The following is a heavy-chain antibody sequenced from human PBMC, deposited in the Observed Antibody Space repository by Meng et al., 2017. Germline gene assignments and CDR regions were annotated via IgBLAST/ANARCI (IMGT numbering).Heavy chain of an antibody. CDR1: GFTFSSYA. J-gene: IGHJ4*02. V-gene: IGHV3-30*01. Sequence: QVQLVEAGGGVVQPGRSLRLSCAASGFTFSSYAMHWVRQAPGKGLEWVAVISYDGSNKYYADSVKGRFTISRDNSKNTLYLQMNSLRAEDTVVYYCATMIVVNYWGQGTLVTVSS. CDR2: ISYDGSNK. CDR3: ATMIVVNY. D-gene: IGHD3-22*01.